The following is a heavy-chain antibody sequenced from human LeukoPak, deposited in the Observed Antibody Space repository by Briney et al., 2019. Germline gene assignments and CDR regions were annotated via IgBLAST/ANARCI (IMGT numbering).Heavy chain of an antibody. V-gene: IGHV3-21*01. CDR1: GFTFSSDS. D-gene: IGHD3-9*01. CDR3: ARARGDWLSHHATDY. J-gene: IGHJ4*02. CDR2: ISSSSSYI. Sequence: PGGSLRLSCAASGFTFSSDSMNWVRQAPGKGLEWVSSISSSSSYIYYADSVKGRFTISRDNAKNSLYLQMNSLRAEDTAVYYCARARGDWLSHHATDYWGQGTLVTVSS.